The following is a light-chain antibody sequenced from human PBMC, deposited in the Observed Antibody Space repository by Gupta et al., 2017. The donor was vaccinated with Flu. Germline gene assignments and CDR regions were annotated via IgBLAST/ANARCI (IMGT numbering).Light chain of an antibody. V-gene: IGKV3-15*01. CDR1: QSVSKN. CDR2: GAS. J-gene: IGKJ2*01. Sequence: EVVMTQSPATLSVSPGERVTLSCRASQSVSKNLAWYQQKPGQDPRLLIYGASTRATGIPARFSGSGSGTEFTLSISSLESEDFAVYFCQSYKNWPPMYTFGQGTKLEIK. CDR3: QSYKNWPPMYT.